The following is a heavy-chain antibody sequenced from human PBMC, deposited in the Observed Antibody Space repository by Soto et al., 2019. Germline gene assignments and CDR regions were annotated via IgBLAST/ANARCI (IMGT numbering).Heavy chain of an antibody. CDR1: GGSFSGYY. CDR2: INHSGSS. J-gene: IGHJ5*02. CDR3: ARALGTIDP. Sequence: SETLSLTCAVYGGSFSGYYWSWIRQPPVKGLEWIGEINHSGSSNYNPSLKSRVTISVDTSKNQFSLNLNSVTAADTAVYYCARALGTIDPWGQGTLVTVSS. V-gene: IGHV4-34*01. D-gene: IGHD1-1*01.